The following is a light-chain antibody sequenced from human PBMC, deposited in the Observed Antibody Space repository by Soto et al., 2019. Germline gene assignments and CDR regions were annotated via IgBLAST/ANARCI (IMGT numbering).Light chain of an antibody. Sequence: IQLTQSPSSLSASVGDRVTITCRASQGITSYLAWYQQRPGKAPGLLIYSASTLQSGVPSRYSGSGYGTDFRLTISNLQPEDCATYYCQQLYSHPHTVGGGTKVEIK. CDR1: QGITSY. V-gene: IGKV1-9*01. CDR3: QQLYSHPHT. J-gene: IGKJ4*01. CDR2: SAS.